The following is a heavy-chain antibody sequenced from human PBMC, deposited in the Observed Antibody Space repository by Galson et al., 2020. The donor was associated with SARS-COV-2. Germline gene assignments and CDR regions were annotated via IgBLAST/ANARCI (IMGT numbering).Heavy chain of an antibody. CDR1: RDSISNTPYY. Sequence: SETLSLTCTVSRDSISNTPYYWSCHRQPAGKAMEYIRRMSATGRSKYNPSLKSRVTISVDTFRNQFSLNLISMTAADTAVYYCARAAEYSGYGYYYFDDWGQGTLVTVSS. CDR3: ARAAEYSGYGYYYFDD. J-gene: IGHJ4*02. V-gene: IGHV4-61*02. D-gene: IGHD5-12*01. CDR2: MSATGRS.